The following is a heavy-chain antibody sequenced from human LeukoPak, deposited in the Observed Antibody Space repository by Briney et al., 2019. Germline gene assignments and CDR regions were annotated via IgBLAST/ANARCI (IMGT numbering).Heavy chain of an antibody. J-gene: IGHJ4*02. CDR3: TATYYDFWSGRDY. Sequence: PGGSLRLSCAASGFTFSSYSMNWVRQAPGKGLEWVGRIKSKTDGGTTDYAAPVKGRFTISRDDSKNTLYLQMNSLKTEDTAVYYCTATYYDFWSGRDYWGQGTLVTVSS. V-gene: IGHV3-15*01. CDR1: GFTFSSYS. CDR2: IKSKTDGGTT. D-gene: IGHD3-3*01.